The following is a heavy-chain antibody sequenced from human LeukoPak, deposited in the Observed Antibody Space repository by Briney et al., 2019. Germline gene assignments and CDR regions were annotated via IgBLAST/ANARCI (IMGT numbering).Heavy chain of an antibody. CDR3: AKGSSSARPYYFDY. J-gene: IGHJ4*02. Sequence: GGSLRLSCAASRLTFSNYVMSWVRQAPGKGLEWVSAITGSSDSTWYADSVKGRFTISRDNSKNTLYLQMNSLRAEDTAVYYCAKGSSSARPYYFDYWGQGTPVTVSS. D-gene: IGHD6-25*01. CDR2: ITGSSDST. CDR1: RLTFSNYV. V-gene: IGHV3-23*01.